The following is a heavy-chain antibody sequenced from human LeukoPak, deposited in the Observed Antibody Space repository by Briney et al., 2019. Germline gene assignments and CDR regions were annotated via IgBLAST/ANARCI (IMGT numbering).Heavy chain of an antibody. V-gene: IGHV3-23*01. CDR3: AKDVVRGVSAAGRRDY. J-gene: IGHJ4*02. D-gene: IGHD3-10*01. Sequence: GGSLRLSCAASGFTFSSYAMSWVRQAPGKGLEWVSAISGSGGSTYYADSVKGRFTISRDNSKNTLYLQMNSLGAEDTAVYYCAKDVVRGVSAAGRRDYWGQGTLVTVSS. CDR1: GFTFSSYA. CDR2: ISGSGGST.